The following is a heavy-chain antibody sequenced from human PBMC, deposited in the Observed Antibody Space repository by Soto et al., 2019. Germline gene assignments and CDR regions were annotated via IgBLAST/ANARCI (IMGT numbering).Heavy chain of an antibody. CDR2: IIPIFGTA. Sequence: SVKVSCKASGGTFSSYAISWVRQAPGQGLEWMGGIIPIFGTANYAQKFQGRVTITADESTSTAYMELSSLRSEDTAVYYCARVRGSYYDFWSGYSMHVWGQGTTVTVSS. V-gene: IGHV1-69*13. J-gene: IGHJ6*02. D-gene: IGHD3-3*01. CDR3: ARVRGSYYDFWSGYSMHV. CDR1: GGTFSSYA.